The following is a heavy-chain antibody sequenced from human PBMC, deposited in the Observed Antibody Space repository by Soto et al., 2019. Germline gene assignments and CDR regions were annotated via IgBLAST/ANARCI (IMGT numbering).Heavy chain of an antibody. CDR2: IYYSGNT. J-gene: IGHJ6*02. CDR1: GCSIRSGGYY. V-gene: IGHV4-31*03. CDR3: ARDRLMATAGTARHYFGLDV. D-gene: IGHD5-18*01. Sequence: KPXETLSLTCTVSGCSIRSGGYYWSWVRQNPRRGLEWIGNIYYSGNTYYNPSLKSRLTISVDTSKNQFSLNLSSVTAADTAVYYCARDRLMATAGTARHYFGLDVWGQGTTVTVSS.